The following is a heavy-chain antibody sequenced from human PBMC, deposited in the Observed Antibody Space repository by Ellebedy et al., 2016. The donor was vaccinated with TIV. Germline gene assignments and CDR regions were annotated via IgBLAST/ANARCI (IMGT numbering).Heavy chain of an antibody. J-gene: IGHJ4*02. Sequence: GESLKISXVASGFNFISYAMSWVRQAPGKGLEWVSGISGNGASAYYADSVKGRFTISRDNSKNTLYLQMNSLRAEDTAAYFCAKAENYDFWSGYSPLDHWGQGTLVTVSS. D-gene: IGHD3-3*01. V-gene: IGHV3-23*01. CDR1: GFNFISYA. CDR2: ISGNGASA. CDR3: AKAENYDFWSGYSPLDH.